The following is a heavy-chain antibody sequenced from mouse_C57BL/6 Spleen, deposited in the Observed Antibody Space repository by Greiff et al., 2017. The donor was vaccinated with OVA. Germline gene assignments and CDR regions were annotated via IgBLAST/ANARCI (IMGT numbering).Heavy chain of an antibody. J-gene: IGHJ1*03. V-gene: IGHV14-2*01. CDR3: ARTTVVARYFDV. CDR2: MDPEDGET. Sequence: VQLPLSWAELVKPGASDQLLCTASCFNIKDYYMHWVQQRTEQFLVWIGRMDPEDGETKYAPKFQGKATITADTSSNPAYLQLRSLTSEDTAVYYCARTTVVARYFDVWGTGTTVTVSS. CDR1: CFNIKDYY. D-gene: IGHD1-1*01.